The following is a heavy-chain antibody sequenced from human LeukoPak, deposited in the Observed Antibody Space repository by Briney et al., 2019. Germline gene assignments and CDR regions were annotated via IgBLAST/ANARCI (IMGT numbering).Heavy chain of an antibody. J-gene: IGHJ3*02. CDR2: MFYSGST. V-gene: IGHV4-30-4*07. D-gene: IGHD4-17*01. CDR1: GFSITTGYS. Sequence: SETLSLTCNVSGFSITTGYSWSWIRQPPGKGLEWIGYMFYSGSTSYNPSLKSRVTISLDTSKNQFSLKLSSVTAADTAVYYCATTTVIIRVAFDIWGQGTMVTVSS. CDR3: ATTTVIIRVAFDI.